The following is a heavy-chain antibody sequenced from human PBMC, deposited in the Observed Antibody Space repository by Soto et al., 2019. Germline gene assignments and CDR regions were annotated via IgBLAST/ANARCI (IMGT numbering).Heavy chain of an antibody. J-gene: IGHJ3*02. CDR3: AKAIFGVVTDAFDI. D-gene: IGHD3-3*01. CDR1: GFTFDDYA. CDR2: ISWNSGSI. Sequence: EVQLVESGGGLVQPGRSLRLSCAASGFTFDDYAMHWVRQAPGKGLEWVSGISWNSGSIGYADSVKGRFTISRDNAKNSLYLQMNSLRAEDTPLYYCAKAIFGVVTDAFDIWGQGTMVTVSS. V-gene: IGHV3-9*01.